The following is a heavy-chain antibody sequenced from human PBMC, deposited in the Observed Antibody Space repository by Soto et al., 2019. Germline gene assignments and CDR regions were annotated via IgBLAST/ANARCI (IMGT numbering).Heavy chain of an antibody. CDR2: ISYDGSNK. CDR3: AKDRDFWSGQFDY. D-gene: IGHD3-3*01. J-gene: IGHJ4*02. CDR1: GFTFSSYG. Sequence: GGSLRLSCAASGFTFSSYGMHWVRQAPGKGLEGVAVISYDGSNKYYADSVKGRFTISRDNSKNTLYLQMNSLRAEDTAVYYCAKDRDFWSGQFDYWGQGTLVTVSS. V-gene: IGHV3-30*18.